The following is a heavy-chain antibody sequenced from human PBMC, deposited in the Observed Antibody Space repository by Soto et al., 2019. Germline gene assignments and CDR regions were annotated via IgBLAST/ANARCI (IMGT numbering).Heavy chain of an antibody. CDR2: IYSGGST. V-gene: IGHV3-66*01. J-gene: IGHJ6*03. D-gene: IGHD3-3*01. Sequence: GVSLRLSCAASGFTVSSNYMSWVRQAPGKGLEWVSVIYSGGSTYYADSVKGRFTISRDNSKNTLYLQMNSLRAEDTAVYYCARSSTSTITIFGVYYYYYMDVWGKGTTVTVSS. CDR1: GFTVSSNY. CDR3: ARSSTSTITIFGVYYYYYMDV.